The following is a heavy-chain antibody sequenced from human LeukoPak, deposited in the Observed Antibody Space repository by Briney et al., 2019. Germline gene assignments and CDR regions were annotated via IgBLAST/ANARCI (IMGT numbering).Heavy chain of an antibody. Sequence: GRSLRLSCAASGFTFSSYAMHWVRQAPGKGLEWVAVISYDGSNKYYADSVKGRFTISRDNSKNTLYLQMNSLRAEDTAVYYCARGQQLWADYYYYGMDVWGKGTTVTVSS. V-gene: IGHV3-30*04. D-gene: IGHD5-18*01. CDR1: GFTFSSYA. J-gene: IGHJ6*04. CDR2: ISYDGSNK. CDR3: ARGQQLWADYYYYGMDV.